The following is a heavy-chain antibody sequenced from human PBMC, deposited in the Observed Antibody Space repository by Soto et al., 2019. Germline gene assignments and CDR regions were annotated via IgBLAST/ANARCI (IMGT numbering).Heavy chain of an antibody. CDR2: ISSNGGST. CDR1: GFTFSSYA. Sequence: PGGSLRLSCSASGFTFSSYAMHWVRQAPGKGLEYVSAISSNGGSTYYADSVKGRFTISRDNSKNTVYLQMGSLRPEDMAVYYCARRARPDFYYMDVWGKGTTVTVSS. CDR3: ARRARPDFYYMDV. J-gene: IGHJ6*03. V-gene: IGHV3-64*02. D-gene: IGHD6-6*01.